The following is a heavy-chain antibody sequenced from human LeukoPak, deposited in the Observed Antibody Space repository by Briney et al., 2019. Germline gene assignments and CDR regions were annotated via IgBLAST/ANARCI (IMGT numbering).Heavy chain of an antibody. D-gene: IGHD6-13*01. CDR3: ARAGYSSSWYAAYFDY. J-gene: IGHJ4*02. CDR1: ALSFSTYA. V-gene: IGHV3-64*01. CDR2: ISSNGGST. Sequence: PGGSLRLSCAASALSFSTYAMHWVRQAPGKGLEYVSAISSNGGSTYYANSVKGRFTISRDNPKNTLYLQMGSLRTEDMAVYYCARAGYSSSWYAAYFDYWGQGTLVTVSS.